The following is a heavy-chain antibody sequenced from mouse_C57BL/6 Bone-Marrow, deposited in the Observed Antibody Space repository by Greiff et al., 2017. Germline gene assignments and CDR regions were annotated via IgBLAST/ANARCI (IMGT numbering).Heavy chain of an antibody. CDR3: ALYYYGSSYFDY. CDR2: INPYNGGT. CDR1: GYTFTDYY. V-gene: IGHV1-19*01. J-gene: IGHJ2*01. Sequence: DVKLQESGPVLVKPGASVKMSCKASGYTFTDYYMNWVKQSHGKSLEWIGVINPYNGGTSYNQKFKGKATLTVDKSSSTAYMELNSLTSEDSAVYYCALYYYGSSYFDYWGQGTTLTVSS. D-gene: IGHD1-1*01.